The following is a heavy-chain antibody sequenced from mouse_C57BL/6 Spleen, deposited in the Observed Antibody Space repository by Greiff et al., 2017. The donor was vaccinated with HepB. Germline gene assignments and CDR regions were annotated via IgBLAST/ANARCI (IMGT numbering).Heavy chain of an antibody. J-gene: IGHJ3*01. CDR1: GFTFSDFG. CDR3: ARVYDGYLFAY. V-gene: IGHV5-17*01. Sequence: VKLVESGGGLVKPGGSLKLSCAASGFTFSDFGMHWVRQAPEKGLEWVAYISSGSSTIYYADTVKGRFTISRDNAKNTLFLQMTSLRSEDTAMYYCARVYDGYLFAYWGQGTLVTVSA. D-gene: IGHD2-3*01. CDR2: ISSGSSTI.